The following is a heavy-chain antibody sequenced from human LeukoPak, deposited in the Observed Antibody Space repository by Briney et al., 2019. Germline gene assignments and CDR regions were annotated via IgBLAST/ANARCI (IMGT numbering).Heavy chain of an antibody. CDR1: GFTFSTYG. J-gene: IGHJ4*02. D-gene: IGHD3-22*01. CDR2: IWYDGNNK. Sequence: GRALRLSCAASGFTFSTYGMQWVRQAPGKGLEWVALIWYDGNNKYYADSVKGRFTISRDNSKNTLYLQMNSLRAEDTAVYYCARSMIVVVTPIDYWGQGTLVTVSS. V-gene: IGHV3-33*01. CDR3: ARSMIVVVTPIDY.